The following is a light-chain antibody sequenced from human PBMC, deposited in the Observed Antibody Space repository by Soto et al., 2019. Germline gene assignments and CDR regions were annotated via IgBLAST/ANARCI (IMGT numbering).Light chain of an antibody. CDR3: QQSYSTPHT. CDR2: GAS. CDR1: QIISTY. Sequence: DIQMTQSPSSLAASVGDRVTISCRASQIISTYLNWYQQKPGQVPTLLIYGASSLQSGVPSRFSASGSGTDFTRSISSLQREDFATYYCQQSYSTPHTFGQGTKLEIK. J-gene: IGKJ2*01. V-gene: IGKV1-39*01.